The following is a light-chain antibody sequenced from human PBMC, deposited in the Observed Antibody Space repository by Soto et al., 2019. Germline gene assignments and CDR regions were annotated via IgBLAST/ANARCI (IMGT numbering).Light chain of an antibody. CDR3: QQYVSSPWT. CDR2: AAS. CDR1: QSVSSSY. J-gene: IGKJ1*01. Sequence: EILRTQSPATLSVSPGERVTLSCRASQSVSSSYLAWYQQKAGQAPSLLIYAASSRAAGIPARFSGSGSGTEFTLTISRLQPDDFAVYYCQQYVSSPWTFGQGTKVDIK. V-gene: IGKV3-20*01.